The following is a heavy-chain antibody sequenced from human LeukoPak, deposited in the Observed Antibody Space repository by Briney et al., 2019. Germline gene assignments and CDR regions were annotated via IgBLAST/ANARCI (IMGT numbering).Heavy chain of an antibody. CDR2: ISSRSSYI. J-gene: IGHJ6*03. CDR1: GFTFSRYN. CDR3: ARDAQWLVPEGYYYYMDV. Sequence: GGSLILSCAGSGFTFSRYNMNWFRQAPGKGLERVPSISSRSSYIFYADSVKGRFTISRDNAKNSLYLQMNSLGAEDTAVYYCARDAQWLVPEGYYYYMDVWGKGTTVTVSS. V-gene: IGHV3-21*01. D-gene: IGHD6-19*01.